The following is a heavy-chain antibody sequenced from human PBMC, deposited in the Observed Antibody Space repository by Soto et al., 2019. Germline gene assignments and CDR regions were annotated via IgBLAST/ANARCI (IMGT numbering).Heavy chain of an antibody. CDR2: ISTYNGNT. Sequence: GASVKVSCKASGYTFTSYGISWVRQAPGQGLEWMGWISTYNGNTNYAQKLQGRVTMSTDTSTSTAYMELRSLRSDDTAVYYCARLDTAMVKYYFDYWGQGTLVTVSS. D-gene: IGHD5-18*01. J-gene: IGHJ4*02. CDR1: GYTFTSYG. CDR3: ARLDTAMVKYYFDY. V-gene: IGHV1-18*01.